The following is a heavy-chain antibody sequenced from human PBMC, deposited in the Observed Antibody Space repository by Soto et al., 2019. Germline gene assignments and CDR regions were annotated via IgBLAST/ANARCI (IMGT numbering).Heavy chain of an antibody. J-gene: IGHJ6*03. V-gene: IGHV3-23*01. CDR3: AKNYYGSGSYPAYYYYYYMDV. D-gene: IGHD3-10*01. CDR1: GFTFSSYA. CDR2: ISGSGGST. Sequence: EVQLLESGGGLVQPGGSLRLSCAASGFTFSSYAMSWVRQAPGKGLEWVSAISGSGGSTYYADSVKGRFTISRDNSKNTLYLQMNSLRAEDTAVYYCAKNYYGSGSYPAYYYYYYMDVWGKGTTVTVS.